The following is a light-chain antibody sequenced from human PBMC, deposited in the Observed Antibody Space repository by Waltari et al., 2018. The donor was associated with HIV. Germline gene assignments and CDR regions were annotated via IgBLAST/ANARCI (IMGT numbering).Light chain of an antibody. V-gene: IGLV2-23*02. J-gene: IGLJ2*01. CDR2: EVS. CDR1: SSDVGGYNL. Sequence: QSALTQPASVSGSPGQSITISCTGTSSDVGGYNLVSWYQQHPGKAPKLMLYEVSKRPSGVSNRFSGSKSGNTASLTISGLQAEDEADYYCCAYAGSTTYVIFGWGTKLTVL. CDR3: CAYAGSTTYVI.